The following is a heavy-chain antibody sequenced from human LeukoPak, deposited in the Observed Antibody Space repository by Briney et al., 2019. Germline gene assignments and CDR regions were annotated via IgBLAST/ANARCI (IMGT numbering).Heavy chain of an antibody. V-gene: IGHV4-59*01. J-gene: IGHJ2*01. CDR2: IYYSGST. Sequence: SETLSLTCTVSGGSISSYYWSWIRQPPGKGLEWIGYIYYSGSTNYNPSLKSRVTISVDTSKNQFSLKLSSVTAADTAVYYCARVLTTRCSSTSCSTYWYFDLWGRGTLVTVSS. CDR1: GGSISSYY. CDR3: ARVLTTRCSSTSCSTYWYFDL. D-gene: IGHD2-2*01.